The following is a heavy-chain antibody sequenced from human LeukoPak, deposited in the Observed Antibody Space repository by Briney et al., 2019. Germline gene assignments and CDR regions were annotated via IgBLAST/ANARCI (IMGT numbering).Heavy chain of an antibody. CDR3: AKNGAHSSSWSRVYFDY. CDR1: GFIFSDYY. V-gene: IGHV3-11*01. J-gene: IGHJ4*02. D-gene: IGHD6-13*01. Sequence: GGSLRLSCAASGFIFSDYYMDWVRQAPGKGLEWVSYISSSGSTISYAESVKGRFTVSRDNARNSVYLQMNSLRAEDTAVYYCAKNGAHSSSWSRVYFDYWGQGTLVTVSS. CDR2: ISSSGSTI.